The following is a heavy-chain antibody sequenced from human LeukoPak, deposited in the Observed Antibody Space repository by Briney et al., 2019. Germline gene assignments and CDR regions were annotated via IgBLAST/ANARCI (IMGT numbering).Heavy chain of an antibody. J-gene: IGHJ4*02. V-gene: IGHV3-48*01. D-gene: IGHD1-14*01. CDR3: ARGNRGLSPDY. CDR1: GFIFSQYS. Sequence: PGGSLRLSCAASGFIFSQYSMNWVRQAPGKGLEWVSHIRSSSETFYADSVKGRFTISRDNARNSLYLQMNNLRGEDTAIYYCARGNRGLSPDYWGQGTLVTVSS. CDR2: IRSSSET.